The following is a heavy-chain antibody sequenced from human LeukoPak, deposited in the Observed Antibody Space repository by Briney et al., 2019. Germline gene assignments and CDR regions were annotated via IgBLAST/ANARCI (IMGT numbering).Heavy chain of an antibody. V-gene: IGHV3-11*01. CDR3: ARDPEVGATTS. D-gene: IGHD1-26*01. CDR1: GFTFSDYY. CDR2: ISSSGSTI. Sequence: GGSLRLSCAASGFTFSDYYMSWIRQAPGKGLEWVSYISSSGSTIYYADSVKGRFTISRDNAKNTLYLQMNSLRAEDTAVYYCARDPEVGATTSWGQGTLVTVSS. J-gene: IGHJ4*02.